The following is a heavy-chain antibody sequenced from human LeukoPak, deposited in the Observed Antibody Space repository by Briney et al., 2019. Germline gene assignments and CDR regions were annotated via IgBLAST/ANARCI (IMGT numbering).Heavy chain of an antibody. CDR1: GYSISRGSY. CDR2: VYHSGSA. CDR3: AVGLHSGQFAFDI. D-gene: IGHD5-24*01. V-gene: IGHV4-38-2*01. Sequence: SETLSLTCAVSGYSISRGSYWGWIRQPPGKGLEWIGSVYHSGSAYYNPSLKSRVTISVDTSKNQFSLKLTSVTAADTAVYYCAVGLHSGQFAFDIWGQGTMVTVSS. J-gene: IGHJ3*02.